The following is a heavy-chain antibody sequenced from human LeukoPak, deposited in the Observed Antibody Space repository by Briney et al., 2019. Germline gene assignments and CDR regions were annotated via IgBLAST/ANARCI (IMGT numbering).Heavy chain of an antibody. J-gene: IGHJ5*02. V-gene: IGHV1-18*01. CDR2: ISSYNGNT. CDR1: GYTFTNYG. CDR3: ARDTRADINNWYNYFDP. D-gene: IGHD1-20*01. Sequence: ASVKVSCKAYGYTFTNYGISWVRQAPGRGLEWMGWISSYNGNTNYAQKLQGRVTMTTDTSTSTTYMELRSLRSDDTAVYYCARDTRADINNWYNYFDPWGQGTLVTVSS.